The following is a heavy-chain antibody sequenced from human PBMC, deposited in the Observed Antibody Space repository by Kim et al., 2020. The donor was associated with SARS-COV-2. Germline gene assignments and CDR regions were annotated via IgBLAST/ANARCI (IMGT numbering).Heavy chain of an antibody. D-gene: IGHD2-2*01. Sequence: DSGKGRYTSSRDNAKNSLYLQMNSLRAEDTAVYYCARDTNAVVVPAQLDYWGQGTLVTVSS. V-gene: IGHV3-48*03. J-gene: IGHJ4*02. CDR3: ARDTNAVVVPAQLDY.